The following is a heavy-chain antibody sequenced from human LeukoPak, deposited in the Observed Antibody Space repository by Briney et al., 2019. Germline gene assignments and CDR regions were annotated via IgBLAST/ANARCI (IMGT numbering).Heavy chain of an antibody. Sequence: PGGSLRLSCAVSGFTVSGNYMSWIRQAPGKGLEWVSLIYSDDTTLYADSVKGRFTISRDISKNTLYLQMSSLRAEDTAVYYCARDLGNDILAGYLLSSHYMDVWGKGTTVTVSS. CDR2: IYSDDTT. CDR3: ARDLGNDILAGYLLSSHYMDV. CDR1: GFTVSGNY. D-gene: IGHD3-9*01. V-gene: IGHV3-53*01. J-gene: IGHJ6*03.